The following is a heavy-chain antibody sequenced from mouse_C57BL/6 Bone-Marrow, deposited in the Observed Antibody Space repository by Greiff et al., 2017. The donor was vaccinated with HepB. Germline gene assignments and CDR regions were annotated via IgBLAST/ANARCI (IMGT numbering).Heavy chain of an antibody. CDR2: ISSGGSYT. Sequence: VQLKESGGDLVKPGGSLKLSCAASGFTFSSYGMSWVRQTPDKRLEWVATISSGGSYTYYPDSVKGRFTISRDNAKNTLYLQMSSLKSEDTAMYYCARLYQALFAYWGQGTLVTVSA. D-gene: IGHD3-2*02. CDR1: GFTFSSYG. V-gene: IGHV5-6*01. CDR3: ARLYQALFAY. J-gene: IGHJ3*01.